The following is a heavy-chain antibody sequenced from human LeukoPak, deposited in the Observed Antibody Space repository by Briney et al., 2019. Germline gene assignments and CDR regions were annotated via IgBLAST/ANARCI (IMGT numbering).Heavy chain of an antibody. J-gene: IGHJ4*02. Sequence: PGGSLRRSCAASGFTFSSYSMNWVRQAPGKGLEWVSSISSSSSYIYYADSVKGRFTISRDNAKNSLYLQMNSLRAEDTAVYYCARDYGSGSYYFGYWGQGTLVTVSS. CDR1: GFTFSSYS. CDR2: ISSSSSYI. D-gene: IGHD3-10*01. CDR3: ARDYGSGSYYFGY. V-gene: IGHV3-21*01.